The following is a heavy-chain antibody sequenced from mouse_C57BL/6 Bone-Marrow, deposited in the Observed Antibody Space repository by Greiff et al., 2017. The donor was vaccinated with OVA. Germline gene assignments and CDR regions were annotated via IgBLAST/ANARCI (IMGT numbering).Heavy chain of an antibody. J-gene: IGHJ1*03. CDR3: AKINYWDFDG. CDR1: GFTFSDYG. V-gene: IGHV5-17*01. Sequence: EVQRVESGGGLVKPGGSLKLSCAASGFTFSDYGMHWVRPAPEQGLEWVAYISSGSSTIYYADKVQGRFTLSRDNAKNTLFLQRTSLMSEDTAMYYCAKINYWDFDGWGTGTTVTVSS. CDR2: ISSGSSTI.